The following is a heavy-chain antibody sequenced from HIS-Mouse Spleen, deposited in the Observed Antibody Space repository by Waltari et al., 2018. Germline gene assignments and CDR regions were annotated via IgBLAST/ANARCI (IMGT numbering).Heavy chain of an antibody. Sequence: QVQLQQWGAGLLKPSETLSLTCAVDGGSFSGYYWSWIRQPPGKGLEWIGEIKHCGSTNYNPSLKSRVTISVDTSKNQFSLKLSSVTAADTAVYYCARGRSPATVTIGYYFDYWGQGTLVTVSS. CDR3: ARGRSPATVTIGYYFDY. J-gene: IGHJ4*02. V-gene: IGHV4-34*01. D-gene: IGHD4-17*01. CDR1: GGSFSGYY. CDR2: IKHCGST.